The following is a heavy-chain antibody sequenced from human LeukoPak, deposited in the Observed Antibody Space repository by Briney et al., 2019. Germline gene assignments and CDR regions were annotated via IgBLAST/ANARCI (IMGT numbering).Heavy chain of an antibody. CDR2: ISGSGATT. CDR1: GFTFSTYS. CDR3: TTLRLGELSLDY. D-gene: IGHD3-16*02. V-gene: IGHV3-23*01. J-gene: IGHJ4*02. Sequence: PGGSLRLSCAASGFTFSTYSMSWVRQAPGKGLEWVSTISGSGATTYYADSVKGRFTISRDNSQNTLYLQMNSLKTEDTAVYYCTTLRLGELSLDYWGQGTLVTVSS.